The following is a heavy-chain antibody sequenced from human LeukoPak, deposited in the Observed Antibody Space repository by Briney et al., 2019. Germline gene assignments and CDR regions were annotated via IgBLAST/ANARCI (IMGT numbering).Heavy chain of an antibody. D-gene: IGHD6-13*01. CDR3: ARLNVPSIAAAGKAEFDP. CDR2: IYYSGST. V-gene: IGHV4-59*08. Sequence: SETLSLTCTVSGGSISRYYWSWIRQPPGKGLEWIGYIYYSGSTNYNPSLKSRVTISVDTSKNQFSLKLSSVTAADTAVYYCARLNVPSIAAAGKAEFDPWGQGTLVTVSS. J-gene: IGHJ5*02. CDR1: GGSISRYY.